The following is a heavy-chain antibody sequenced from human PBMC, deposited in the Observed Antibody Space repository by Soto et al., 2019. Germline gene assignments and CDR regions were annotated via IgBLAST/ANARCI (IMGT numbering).Heavy chain of an antibody. D-gene: IGHD3-16*01. CDR1: GGSITTAGYS. CDR3: CRTPFFSYGLDV. J-gene: IGHJ6*04. Sequence: SETLSLTCTVSGGSITTAGYSWSWIRQPPGKALEWIGYVYHTGNAYPKPSLKSRVTISLDRSKNQFSLKMTSVTAADTALYYCCRTPFFSYGLDVCGEGTTVTVSS. CDR2: VYHTGNA. V-gene: IGHV4-30-2*01.